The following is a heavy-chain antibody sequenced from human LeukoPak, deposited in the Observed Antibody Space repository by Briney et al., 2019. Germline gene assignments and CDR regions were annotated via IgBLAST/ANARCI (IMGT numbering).Heavy chain of an antibody. J-gene: IGHJ4*02. CDR1: GGSISSSSYY. CDR2: IYYSGST. V-gene: IGHV4-39*01. Sequence: SETLSLTCTVSGGSISSSSYYWGWIRQPPGKGLEWIGTIYYSGSTYYTPSLKSRLTISVDTSKNQFSLKLSSVTAADTAVYYCARTIAARRDYFDSWGQGTLVTVSS. CDR3: ARTIAARRDYFDS. D-gene: IGHD6-6*01.